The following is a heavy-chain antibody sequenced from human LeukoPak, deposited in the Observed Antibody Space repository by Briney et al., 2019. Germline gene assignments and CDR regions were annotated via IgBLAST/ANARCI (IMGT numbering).Heavy chain of an antibody. CDR2: IYYSGST. Sequence: PSETLSLTCTVSGGSISSYYWSWIRQPPRKGLEWIGYIYYSGSTNYNPSLKSRVTISVDTSKNQFSLKLSSVTAADTAVYYCARVRYSSEFDYWGQGTLVTVSS. V-gene: IGHV4-59*12. D-gene: IGHD6-19*01. CDR3: ARVRYSSEFDY. CDR1: GGSISSYY. J-gene: IGHJ4*02.